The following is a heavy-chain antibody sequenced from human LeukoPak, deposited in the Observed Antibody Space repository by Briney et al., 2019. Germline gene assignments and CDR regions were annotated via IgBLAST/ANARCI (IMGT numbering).Heavy chain of an antibody. Sequence: GGSLRLSCAASGFTFSSYEMNWVRQAPGKGLEWVSSISSSSSYIYYADSVKGRFTISRDDAKNSLYLQMNSLRAEDTAVYYCARGSGSNLDYWGQGTLVTVSS. CDR1: GFTFSSYE. CDR3: ARGSGSNLDY. J-gene: IGHJ4*02. CDR2: ISSSSSYI. V-gene: IGHV3-21*01. D-gene: IGHD1-26*01.